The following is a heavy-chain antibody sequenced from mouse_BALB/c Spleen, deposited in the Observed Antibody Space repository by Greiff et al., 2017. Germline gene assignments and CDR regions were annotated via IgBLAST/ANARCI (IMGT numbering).Heavy chain of an antibody. V-gene: IGHV5-4*02. Sequence: EVHLVESGGGLVKPGGSLKLSCAASGFTFSDYYMYWVRQTPEKRLEWVATISDGGSYTYYPDSVKGRFTISRDNAKNNLYLQMSSLKSEDTAMYYCARHYYGSSYDAMDYWGQGTSVTVSS. D-gene: IGHD1-1*01. J-gene: IGHJ4*01. CDR3: ARHYYGSSYDAMDY. CDR1: GFTFSDYY. CDR2: ISDGGSYT.